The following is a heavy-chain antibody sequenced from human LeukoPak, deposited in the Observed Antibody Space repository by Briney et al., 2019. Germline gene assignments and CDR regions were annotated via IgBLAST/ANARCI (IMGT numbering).Heavy chain of an antibody. Sequence: TGGSLRLSCAASGFTFSSYWMSWVRQAPGKGLEWVANIKQDGSEKYYVDSVKGRFTISRDNAKNSLYLQMNSLRAEDTAVYYCARFLLDYDFWSGSLDVWGKGTTVTVSS. V-gene: IGHV3-7*01. CDR1: GFTFSSYW. CDR3: ARFLLDYDFWSGSLDV. D-gene: IGHD3-3*01. J-gene: IGHJ6*04. CDR2: IKQDGSEK.